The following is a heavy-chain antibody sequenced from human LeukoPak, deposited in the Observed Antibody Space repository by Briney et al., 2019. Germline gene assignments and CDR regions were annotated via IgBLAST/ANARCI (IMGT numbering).Heavy chain of an antibody. D-gene: IGHD5/OR15-5a*01. J-gene: IGHJ6*04. Sequence: SVTLSLTCTVSGCTISSGGYYWRSLRQHPGRGGEWIGYIYYSGSTYNNPSLKSRVTISVDTSKHQFSLKLSSVTAADTGVYYCAEVSPAGAYYGMDVWDKATTVTVSS. CDR3: AEVSPAGAYYGMDV. V-gene: IGHV4-31*03. CDR2: IYYSGST. CDR1: GCTISSGGYY.